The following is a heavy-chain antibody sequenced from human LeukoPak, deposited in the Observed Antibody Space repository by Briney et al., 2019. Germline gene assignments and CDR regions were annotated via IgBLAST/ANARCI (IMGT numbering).Heavy chain of an antibody. CDR3: ARDLGWLHYAD. CDR1: AFTFSRYW. Sequence: TGGSLRLSCAASAFTFSRYWMTWVHQAPGKGLEWVANINQDGSETYYVDSVKGRFTISRDNAKDSLYLQMNSLRAEDTAVYYCARDLGWLHYADWGQGALVTVSS. D-gene: IGHD5-12*01. V-gene: IGHV3-7*01. CDR2: INQDGSET. J-gene: IGHJ4*02.